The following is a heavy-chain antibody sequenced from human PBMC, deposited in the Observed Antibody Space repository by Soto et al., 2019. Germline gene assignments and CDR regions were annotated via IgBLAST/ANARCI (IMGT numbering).Heavy chain of an antibody. V-gene: IGHV4-31*03. CDR3: ARVPVRGVTNWFDP. J-gene: IGHJ5*02. CDR1: GGSISSGGYY. CDR2: IYYSGST. Sequence: QVQLQESGPGLVKPSQTLSLTCTVSGGSISSGGYYWSWIRQHPGKGMEWIGYIYYSGSTYYNPSLKSRVTITVDTSKNQFSLKLSSVTAADTAVYYCARVPVRGVTNWFDPWGQGTLVTVSS. D-gene: IGHD3-10*01.